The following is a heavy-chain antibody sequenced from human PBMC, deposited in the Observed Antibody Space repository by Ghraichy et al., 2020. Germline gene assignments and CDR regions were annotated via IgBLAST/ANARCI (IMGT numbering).Heavy chain of an antibody. CDR1: SVSVSSPNYY. CDR3: ARVFHYTMDV. D-gene: IGHD3-9*01. CDR2: IYYSGST. V-gene: IGHV4-61*01. J-gene: IGHJ6*02. Sequence: SETLSLTCTVSSVSVSSPNYYWTWIRQPPGRELEWIASIYYSGSTNYNPCLMSRVTISLDTSKNQLSLTLTSVTASDTAVYYCARVFHYTMDVWGQGTTVTVSS.